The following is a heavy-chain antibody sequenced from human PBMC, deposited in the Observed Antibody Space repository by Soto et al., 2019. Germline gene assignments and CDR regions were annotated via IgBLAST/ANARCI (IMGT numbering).Heavy chain of an antibody. Sequence: QVQLVQSGAEVKKPGASVKVSCKASGYTFTSYAMHWVRQAPGQRLEWVGWINAGNGNTKYSQKFQGRVTITRDTSASTAYMELSSLRSEDTAVYYCASGYCSGGSCYGGVDYWGQGTLVTVSS. CDR2: INAGNGNT. D-gene: IGHD2-15*01. J-gene: IGHJ4*02. V-gene: IGHV1-3*01. CDR1: GYTFTSYA. CDR3: ASGYCSGGSCYGGVDY.